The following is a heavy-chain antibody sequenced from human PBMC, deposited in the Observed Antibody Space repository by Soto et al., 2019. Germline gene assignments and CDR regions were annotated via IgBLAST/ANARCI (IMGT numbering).Heavy chain of an antibody. Sequence: EVQLLESGGGLVQPGESLRLSCAASGFTFSSYAMSWVRQAPGKGLEWVSALSGSGGSPYYADSAKGRFTISRDNSKNTLFLQMNSLRADDTAVYYCAKATVTTRGAFDIWGQGTMVTVSS. CDR2: LSGSGGSP. CDR1: GFTFSSYA. J-gene: IGHJ3*02. V-gene: IGHV3-23*01. D-gene: IGHD4-17*01. CDR3: AKATVTTRGAFDI.